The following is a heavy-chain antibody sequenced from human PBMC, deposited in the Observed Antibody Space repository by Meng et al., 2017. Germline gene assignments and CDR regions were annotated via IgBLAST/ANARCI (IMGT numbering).Heavy chain of an antibody. Sequence: QAHLQQSGAGLVKPSPTLSLTCAISGDSVSSNSAAWNWIRQSPSRGLEWLGRTYYRSKWYNEYTVSVKSRITINPDTSKNQFSLQLNSVTPEDTAVYYCARAYCSGGSCEFDYWGQGTLVTVSS. D-gene: IGHD2-15*01. V-gene: IGHV6-1*01. CDR1: GDSVSSNSAA. J-gene: IGHJ4*02. CDR3: ARAYCSGGSCEFDY. CDR2: TYYRSKWYN.